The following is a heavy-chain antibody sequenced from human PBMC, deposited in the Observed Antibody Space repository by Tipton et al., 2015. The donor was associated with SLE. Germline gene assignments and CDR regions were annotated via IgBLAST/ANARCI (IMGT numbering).Heavy chain of an antibody. CDR3: ARSPSILPAASDVFDV. CDR2: INHSGST. D-gene: IGHD2-15*01. J-gene: IGHJ3*01. CDR1: GVSISSGSYY. V-gene: IGHV4-61*01. Sequence: TLSLTCTVSGVSISSGSYYWTWIRQPPGKGLEWIGEINHSGSTNYNPSLESRLSISVDTSKNLFSLSLSSATAADTAVYFCARSPSILPAASDVFDVWGQGTVVTVSS.